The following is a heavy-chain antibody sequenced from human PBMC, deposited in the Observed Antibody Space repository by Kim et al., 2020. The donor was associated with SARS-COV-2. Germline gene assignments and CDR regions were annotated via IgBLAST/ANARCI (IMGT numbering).Heavy chain of an antibody. J-gene: IGHJ6*02. Sequence: SGPTLVNPTQTLTLTCTFSGFSLRTSGMCVSWIRPPPGKALEWLALIDWDDDKYYSTSLKTRLTISKDTSKNQVVLTMTNMDPVDTATYYCARMKIQLWPRIYYYGMDVWGQGTTVTVSS. CDR3: ARMKIQLWPRIYYYGMDV. V-gene: IGHV2-70*01. CDR2: IDWDDDK. D-gene: IGHD5-18*01. CDR1: GFSLRTSGMC.